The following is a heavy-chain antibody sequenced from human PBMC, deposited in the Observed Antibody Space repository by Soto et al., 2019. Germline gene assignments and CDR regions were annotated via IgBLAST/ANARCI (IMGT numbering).Heavy chain of an antibody. Sequence: SETLSLTCGVSGDSIRSDYYWGWIRQPPGKGLEWIGSIYHSGSTYYNPSLKSRVTISVDTSKNQFSLKLSSVTAADTAVYYCARARIAAAVPYYFDYWGQGTLVTVSS. CDR2: IYHSGST. J-gene: IGHJ4*02. CDR1: GDSIRSDYY. V-gene: IGHV4-38-2*01. CDR3: ARARIAAAVPYYFDY. D-gene: IGHD6-13*01.